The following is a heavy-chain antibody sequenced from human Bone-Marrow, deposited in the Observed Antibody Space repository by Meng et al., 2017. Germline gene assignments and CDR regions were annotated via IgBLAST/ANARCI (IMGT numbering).Heavy chain of an antibody. D-gene: IGHD1-26*01. V-gene: IGHV4-4*02. CDR1: GGSIGSPNW. J-gene: IGHJ5*02. CDR3: ARVIYRPSGHNYFDP. CDR2: IYHSGST. Sequence: GRLRGPGPGLVKLSGTRSLTCAVSGGSIGSPNWWVWVRQPPGRGLEWIGEIYHSGSTTYNPSLLSRVTISVDKSKNQFSLKLSSVTAADTAIYYCARVIYRPSGHNYFDPWGQGTLVTVSS.